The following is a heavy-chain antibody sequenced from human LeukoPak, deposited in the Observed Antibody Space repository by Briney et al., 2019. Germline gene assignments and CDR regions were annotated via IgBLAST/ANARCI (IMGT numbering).Heavy chain of an antibody. D-gene: IGHD5-18*01. J-gene: IGHJ6*02. CDR2: INHSGST. Sequence: PSETLSLTCTVSGGSISRYYWSWIRQPPGKGLEWIGEINHSGSTNYNPSLKSRVTISVDTSKNQFSLKLSSVTAADTAVYYCARGARGYSYGSYYYYYGMDVWGQGTTVTVSS. CDR1: GGSISRYY. V-gene: IGHV4-34*01. CDR3: ARGARGYSYGSYYYYYGMDV.